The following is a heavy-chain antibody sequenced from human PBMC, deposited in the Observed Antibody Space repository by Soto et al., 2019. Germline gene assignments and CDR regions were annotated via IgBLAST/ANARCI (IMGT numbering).Heavy chain of an antibody. CDR2: ISSSSSYI. CDR1: GFVFSSHS. J-gene: IGHJ6*02. Sequence: GGSLRLSCAASGFVFSSHSMNWVRQAPGKGLEWVACISSSSSYIYYADSVKGRFTISRDNAENSLFLQMNSLRAEDTAVYYCARDNYDFWSDYYNYYYYGMDVWGQETTVTVSS. D-gene: IGHD3-3*01. CDR3: ARDNYDFWSDYYNYYYYGMDV. V-gene: IGHV3-21*06.